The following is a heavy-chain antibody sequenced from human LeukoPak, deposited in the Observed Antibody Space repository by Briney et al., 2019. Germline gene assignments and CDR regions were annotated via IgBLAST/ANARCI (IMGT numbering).Heavy chain of an antibody. CDR3: ARDYQDIVVVPAAPSGAFDI. Sequence: SETLSLTCTVSGGSISSYYWSWIRQPPGKGLEWIGYIYYSGSTNYNPSLKSRVTISVDTSKNQFSLKLSSVTAADTAVYYCARDYQDIVVVPAAPSGAFDIWGQGTMVTVSS. J-gene: IGHJ3*02. CDR1: GGSISSYY. CDR2: IYYSGST. D-gene: IGHD2-2*01. V-gene: IGHV4-59*01.